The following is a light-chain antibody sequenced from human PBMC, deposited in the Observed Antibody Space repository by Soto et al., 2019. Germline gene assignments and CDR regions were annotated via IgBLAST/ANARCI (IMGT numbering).Light chain of an antibody. CDR3: QQRSNWSYT. V-gene: IGKV3-11*01. CDR1: QSVSSY. Sequence: EIVLTQSPATLSLSPGERATLSCSASQSVSSYLAWYQQKPGQAPRLLIYDASNRATGIPARFSGSGSGTDFPLTISSLEPEDFAVYYCQQRSNWSYTFGQGTKLEIK. CDR2: DAS. J-gene: IGKJ2*01.